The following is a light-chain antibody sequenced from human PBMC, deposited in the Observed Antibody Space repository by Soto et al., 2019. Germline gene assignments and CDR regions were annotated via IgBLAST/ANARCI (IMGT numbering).Light chain of an antibody. CDR1: SSDVGAYNY. Sequence: QSVLTQPASVSGSPGQSITISCTGTSSDVGAYNYVSWYQQYPGKAPQLMIYEVTNRPSGVSNRFSGSKSGNTASLTISGLQAEDEADYYCSSYTDSPTLEVFGTGTKSPS. CDR3: SSYTDSPTLEV. V-gene: IGLV2-14*01. J-gene: IGLJ1*01. CDR2: EVT.